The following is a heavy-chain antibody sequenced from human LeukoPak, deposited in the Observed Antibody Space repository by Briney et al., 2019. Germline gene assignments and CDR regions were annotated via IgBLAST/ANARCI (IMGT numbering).Heavy chain of an antibody. D-gene: IGHD3-10*01. CDR2: ISGSGGST. CDR3: AKDYYGSGSYYSSFDY. CDR1: GFTFSSYA. V-gene: IGHV3-23*01. J-gene: IGHJ4*02. Sequence: GGSLRLSCAASGFTFSSYAMSWVRQAPGKGLEWVSAISGSGGSTYYADSVRGRFTISRGNSKNTLYLQMNSLRAEDTAVYYCAKDYYGSGSYYSSFDYWGQGTLVTVSS.